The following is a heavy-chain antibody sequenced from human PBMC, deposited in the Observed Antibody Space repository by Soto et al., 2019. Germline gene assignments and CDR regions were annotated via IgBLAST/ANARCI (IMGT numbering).Heavy chain of an antibody. CDR2: ISNTGGST. CDR3: AKDRLAGNFDY. CDR1: GYTFTSYY. Sequence: SCKASGYTFTSYYMHWVRQAPGKGLEWVATISNTGGSTYYADSVKGRFTISRDNSKNTLYLQMNSLRVEDTAVYYCAKDRLAGNFDYWGQGTQVTVSS. V-gene: IGHV3-23*01. J-gene: IGHJ4*02.